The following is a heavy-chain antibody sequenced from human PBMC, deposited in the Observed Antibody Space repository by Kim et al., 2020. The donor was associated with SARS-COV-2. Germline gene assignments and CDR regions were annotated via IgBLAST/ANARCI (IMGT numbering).Heavy chain of an antibody. Sequence: SETLSLTCTVSGGSISSSSYYWGWIRQPPGKGLEWIGSIYYSGSTYYNPSLKSRVTISVDTSKNQFSLKLSSVTAADTAVYYCARPGIAAAGPDFGVFDIWGQGTMVTVSS. D-gene: IGHD6-13*01. J-gene: IGHJ3*02. V-gene: IGHV4-39*01. CDR2: IYYSGST. CDR1: GGSISSSSYY. CDR3: ARPGIAAAGPDFGVFDI.